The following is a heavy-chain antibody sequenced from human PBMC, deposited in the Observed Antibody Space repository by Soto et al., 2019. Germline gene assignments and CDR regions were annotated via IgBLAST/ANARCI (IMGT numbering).Heavy chain of an antibody. CDR1: GFTFSSYA. J-gene: IGHJ4*02. Sequence: ESGGGLVQPGGSLRLSCAASGFTFSSYAMSWVRQAPGKGLEWVSAISGSGGSTYYADSVKGRFTISRDNSKNTLYLQMNSLRAEDTAVYYCAKDFRALGYCSGGSCYSDYWGQGTLVTVSS. V-gene: IGHV3-23*01. CDR3: AKDFRALGYCSGGSCYSDY. D-gene: IGHD2-15*01. CDR2: ISGSGGST.